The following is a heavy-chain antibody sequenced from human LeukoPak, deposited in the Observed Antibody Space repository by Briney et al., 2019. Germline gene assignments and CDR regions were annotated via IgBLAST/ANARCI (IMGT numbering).Heavy chain of an antibody. J-gene: IGHJ4*02. CDR1: GFTFSSYS. CDR2: ITASGTAM. D-gene: IGHD1-26*01. Sequence: GGSLRLSCAASGFTFSSYSMNWVRQAPGKGLEWVSHITASGTAMFYADSVKGRFTISRDNAKNSLYLQMNSLRDEDTALYYCAKDRCSGSSPLFDYWGQGTLVTVSS. CDR3: AKDRCSGSSPLFDY. V-gene: IGHV3-48*02.